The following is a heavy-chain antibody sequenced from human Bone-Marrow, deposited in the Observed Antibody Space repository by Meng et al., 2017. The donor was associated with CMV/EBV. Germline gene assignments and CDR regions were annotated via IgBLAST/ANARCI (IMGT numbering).Heavy chain of an antibody. CDR1: GASIKNYH. D-gene: IGHD3-16*01. Sequence: QGQFQASGPVLVKPSETRPLTCIVSGASIKNYHWNWVRQPAGQGLEWIGLIQVIGHTVYNPSLKSRVPVSLDASKSQFSLTLNSVTAADTATYYCAGSRPGGGACDYWGQGILVTVSS. V-gene: IGHV4-4*07. J-gene: IGHJ4*02. CDR2: IQVIGHT. CDR3: AGSRPGGGACDY.